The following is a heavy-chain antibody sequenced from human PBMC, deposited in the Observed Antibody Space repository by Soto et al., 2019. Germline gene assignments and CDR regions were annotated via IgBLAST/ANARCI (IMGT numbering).Heavy chain of an antibody. D-gene: IGHD4-4*01. CDR3: TRIPRYSFPTSDPLDN. V-gene: IGHV1-69*08. CDR2: ILPILGSL. J-gene: IGHJ4*02. CDR1: GGTFNTYT. Sequence: QVRLVQSGAEVKKPGSSVTVSRKASGGTFNTYTFSWVRQAPGQGLEWMGSILPILGSLNYAQRFQGRLSITADYSTTTAYMELSSLTSQDTAMYYCTRIPRYSFPTSDPLDNWGQGTLVTVSS.